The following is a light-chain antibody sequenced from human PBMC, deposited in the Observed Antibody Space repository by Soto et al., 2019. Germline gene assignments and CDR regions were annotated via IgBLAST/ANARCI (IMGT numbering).Light chain of an antibody. Sequence: ELVLTQSPGTLSLSPGERASLSCRASQSVSSSYLAWYQQKPGQAPRLVISGASSRATGIPDRFSGSGFGTDFTLTISRLEPEDFAVYYCQQYGSSPRVTCGQGTRLEIK. J-gene: IGKJ5*01. CDR2: GAS. CDR1: QSVSSSY. CDR3: QQYGSSPRVT. V-gene: IGKV3-20*01.